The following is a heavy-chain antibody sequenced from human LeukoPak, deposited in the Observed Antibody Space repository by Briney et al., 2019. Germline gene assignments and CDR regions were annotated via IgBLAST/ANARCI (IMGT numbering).Heavy chain of an antibody. CDR3: ARDRIVGASDPDAFDI. Sequence: GGSLRLSWAASGFTFSDHYMTWIRQAPGKGLEWVSYITSSSSYTNYADSVKGRFTISRDNAKKSLYLQMNSVRAEDTAVYYCARDRIVGASDPDAFDIWGQGTMVTVSS. CDR2: ITSSSSYT. J-gene: IGHJ3*02. D-gene: IGHD1-26*01. CDR1: GFTFSDHY. V-gene: IGHV3-11*06.